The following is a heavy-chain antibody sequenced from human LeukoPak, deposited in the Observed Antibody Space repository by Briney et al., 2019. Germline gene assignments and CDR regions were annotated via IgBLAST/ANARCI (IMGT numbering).Heavy chain of an antibody. CDR2: IYPGDSDT. V-gene: IGHV5-51*01. D-gene: IGHD2-2*03. CDR3: ARHFGYCSSTSCYSLNYFDY. Sequence: GESLKISCKGSGYSFTSYWIGWVRKMPGKGLEWMGIIYPGDSDTRYSPSFQGQVTISADKSISTAYLQWSSLKASDTAMYYCARHFGYCSSTSCYSLNYFDYWGQGTLVTVSS. J-gene: IGHJ4*02. CDR1: GYSFTSYW.